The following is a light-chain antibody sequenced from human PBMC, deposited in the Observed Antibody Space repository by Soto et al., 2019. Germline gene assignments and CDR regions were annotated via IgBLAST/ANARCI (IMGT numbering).Light chain of an antibody. V-gene: IGLV2-14*01. CDR1: SSDIGSYNY. J-gene: IGLJ1*01. Sequence: QSVLTQPASVSGSPGQSITIPCSGTSSDIGSYNYVSWYQQHPGKAPKLMIYDVSNRPSGISNRFSGSKSGNTASLTISGLRAEDEADYYCNSYTSSSTFVFGTGTKLTVL. CDR2: DVS. CDR3: NSYTSSSTFV.